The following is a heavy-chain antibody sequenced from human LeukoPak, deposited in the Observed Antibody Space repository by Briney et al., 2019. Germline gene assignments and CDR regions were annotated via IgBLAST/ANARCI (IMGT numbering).Heavy chain of an antibody. Sequence: PSEALSLTCTVSGVSIGRDYWTWIRQPPGKGLEYIGYIYYNGATNYNPSLKSRVTISVDTSKNQFSLKLSSVTAADTAVYFCAKYGNSGWVIDSWGQGTLVTVSS. CDR2: IYYNGAT. J-gene: IGHJ4*02. CDR1: GVSIGRDY. V-gene: IGHV4-59*08. D-gene: IGHD6-19*01. CDR3: AKYGNSGWVIDS.